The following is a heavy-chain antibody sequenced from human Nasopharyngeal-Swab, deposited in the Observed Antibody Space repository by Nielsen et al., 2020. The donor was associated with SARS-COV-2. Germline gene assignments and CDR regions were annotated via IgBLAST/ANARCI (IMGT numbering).Heavy chain of an antibody. CDR3: VRPEGVATSFKYYVQYGMDV. J-gene: IGHJ6*02. CDR2: IYPRYSYT. Sequence: GESLKISCQGSGYSFTSYWIAWVRQLPGPGLECMGIIYPRYSYTRYSPSFQGQVTISADKSLSTAYLQLSSLKASDTAMYYCVRPEGVATSFKYYVQYGMDVWGQGTMVTVPS. D-gene: IGHD5-12*01. V-gene: IGHV5-51*01. CDR1: GYSFTSYW.